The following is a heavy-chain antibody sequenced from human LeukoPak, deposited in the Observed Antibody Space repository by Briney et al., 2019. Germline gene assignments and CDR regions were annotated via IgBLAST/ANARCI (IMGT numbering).Heavy chain of an antibody. CDR2: ISGSGGST. CDR1: GFTFSSYA. J-gene: IGHJ4*02. D-gene: IGHD2-2*01. CDR3: AMHVGYCSSTSCSPGGTFDY. V-gene: IGHV3-23*01. Sequence: GVSLRLSCAASGFTFSSYAMSWVRQAPGKGLEWVSAISGSGGSTYYADSVKGRFTISRDNSKNTLYLQMNSLRAEDTAVYYCAMHVGYCSSTSCSPGGTFDYWGQGTLVTVSS.